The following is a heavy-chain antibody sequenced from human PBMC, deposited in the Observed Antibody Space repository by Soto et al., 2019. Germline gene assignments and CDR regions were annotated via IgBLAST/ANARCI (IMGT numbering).Heavy chain of an antibody. CDR2: IIPILGIA. D-gene: IGHD1-26*01. V-gene: IGHV1-69*04. J-gene: IGHJ6*02. CDR1: GGTFSSYT. CDR3: ARDPWYSGYDYYYGMDV. Sequence: SVKVSCKASGGTFSSYTSSWVRQAPGQGLEWMGRIIPILGIANYAQKFQGRVTITADKSTSTAYMELSSLRSEDTAVYYWARDPWYSGYDYYYGMDVWGQGTTVTVSS.